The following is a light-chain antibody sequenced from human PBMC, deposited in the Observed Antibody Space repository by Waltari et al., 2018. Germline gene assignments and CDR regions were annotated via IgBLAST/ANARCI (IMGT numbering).Light chain of an antibody. CDR1: SSDVACYNY. CDR2: EVS. V-gene: IGLV2-8*01. CDR3: SSYAGSVWV. J-gene: IGLJ3*02. Sequence: QSALPQPPSASGSPGQSVTISCTGTSSDVACYNYVSWYQQYPGKAPKLRVYEVSKRPSGVPNRFSGSKSGDTASLTVSGLQADDEADYYCSSYAGSVWVFSGGTTLTVL.